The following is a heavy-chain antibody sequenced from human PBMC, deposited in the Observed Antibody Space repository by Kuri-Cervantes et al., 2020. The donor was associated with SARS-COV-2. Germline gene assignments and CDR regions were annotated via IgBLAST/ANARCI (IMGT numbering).Heavy chain of an antibody. V-gene: IGHV4-39*07. Sequence: ESLKISCTVSGASISSSTYYWGWIRQSPGKGLEWLGSIYESGDTYYSSSLKSRLSLSVDTSKNQFSLKLSSVTAADTAVYYCARRFLEWFHPPRGWFDPWGQGTLVTVSS. CDR2: IYESGDT. CDR3: ARRFLEWFHPPRGWFDP. J-gene: IGHJ5*02. CDR1: GASISSSTYY. D-gene: IGHD3-3*01.